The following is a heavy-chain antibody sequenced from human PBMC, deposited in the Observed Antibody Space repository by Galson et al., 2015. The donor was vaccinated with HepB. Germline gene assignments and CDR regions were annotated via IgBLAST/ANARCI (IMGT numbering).Heavy chain of an antibody. CDR1: GFTFSSYA. CDR2: ISSNGGST. D-gene: IGHD2-21*02. J-gene: IGHJ5*02. CDR3: VKDAYCGGDCYPT. Sequence: SLRLSCAASGFTFSSYAMHWVRQAPGKGLEYVSAISSNGGSTYYADSVKGRFTISRDNSKNTLFLQMSSLRAEDTAVYYCVKDAYCGGDCYPTWGQGTLVTVSS. V-gene: IGHV3-64D*06.